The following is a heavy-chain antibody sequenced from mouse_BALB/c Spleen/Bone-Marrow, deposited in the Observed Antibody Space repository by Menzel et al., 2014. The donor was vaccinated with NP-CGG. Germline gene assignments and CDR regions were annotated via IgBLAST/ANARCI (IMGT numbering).Heavy chain of an antibody. Sequence: DVKLQESGGGLVQPGGSLKLSCAASGFAFSRYWMSWVRQAPGKGLEWIGEINPDSSTINYTPSLKDKFIISRDNAKNMLSLQMRKVRSEDTALYYCARQGYYGYSDYWGQGTTLTVSS. J-gene: IGHJ2*01. CDR2: INPDSSTI. CDR3: ARQGYYGYSDY. V-gene: IGHV4-1*02. D-gene: IGHD1-2*01. CDR1: GFAFSRYW.